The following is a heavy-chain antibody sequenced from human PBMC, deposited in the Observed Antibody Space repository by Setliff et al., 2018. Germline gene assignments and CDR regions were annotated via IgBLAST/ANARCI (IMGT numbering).Heavy chain of an antibody. V-gene: IGHV3-21*01. Sequence: LRLSCAASGISSYTMSWVRQAPGKGLEWVASISSSSGHIYHAASVRGRFTISRDNTKNSLYLQMDSLRVEDTAVYYCAGRLGASTRYYYYGLDVWGQGTTVTAP. CDR2: ISSSSGHI. J-gene: IGHJ6*02. D-gene: IGHD3-16*01. CDR1: GISSYT. CDR3: AGRLGASTRYYYYGLDV.